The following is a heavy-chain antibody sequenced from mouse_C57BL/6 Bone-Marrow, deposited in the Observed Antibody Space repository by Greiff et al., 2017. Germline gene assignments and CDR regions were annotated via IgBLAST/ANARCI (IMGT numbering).Heavy chain of an antibody. CDR1: GYSITSGYD. Sequence: EVQLKESGPGMVKPSQSLSLTCTVTGYSITSGYDWHWIRHFPGNKLEWMGYISYSGSTNYNPSLKSRISITHDTSKNHFFLKLNSVTTEDTATYYCARTHYYGSFAYWGQGTLVTVSA. V-gene: IGHV3-1*01. CDR2: ISYSGST. J-gene: IGHJ3*01. CDR3: ARTHYYGSFAY. D-gene: IGHD1-1*01.